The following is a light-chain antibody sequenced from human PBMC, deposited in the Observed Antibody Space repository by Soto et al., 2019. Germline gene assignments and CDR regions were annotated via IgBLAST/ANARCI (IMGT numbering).Light chain of an antibody. J-gene: IGLJ2*01. V-gene: IGLV1-40*01. CDR3: QSYDSSLSAYVV. CDR1: SSNIGAGYD. CDR2: GNS. Sequence: QSALTQPPSVSGAPGQRVTISCTGSSSNIGAGYDVHWYQQLPGTAPKLLIYGNSNRPSGVPDRISGSKSGTSASLAITGLQAEDEADYYCQSYDSSLSAYVVFGGGTQLTVL.